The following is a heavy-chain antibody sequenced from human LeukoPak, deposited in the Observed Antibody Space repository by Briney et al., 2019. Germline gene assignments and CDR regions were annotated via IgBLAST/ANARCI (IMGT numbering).Heavy chain of an antibody. CDR1: EFTFSLYW. J-gene: IGHJ4*02. CDR3: ARDQDIELEWLRLFDY. D-gene: IGHD5-12*01. V-gene: IGHV3-7*01. CDR2: INQDGSEK. Sequence: GGSLRLSCAASEFTFSLYWMSWVRQAPGKGLEWLANINQDGSEKYYVDSVKGRFTISRDNAKNSLYLQMNSLRAEDTAVYYCARDQDIELEWLRLFDYWGQGTLVTVSS.